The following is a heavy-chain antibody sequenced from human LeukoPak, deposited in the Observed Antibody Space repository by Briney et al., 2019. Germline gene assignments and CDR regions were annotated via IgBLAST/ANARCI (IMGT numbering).Heavy chain of an antibody. J-gene: IGHJ4*02. Sequence: EPGGSLRLSCAGSGFSFSSNTMSGVRQAPGRGLEWVSAISNNGGRTDYADSVKGRFTISRDNSKSTLYLHMDSLRAEDTAVYYCARDEDTSALLEYWGQGTLVTVSS. CDR3: ARDEDTSALLEY. CDR2: ISNNGGRT. CDR1: GFSFSSNT. V-gene: IGHV3-23*01. D-gene: IGHD2/OR15-2a*01.